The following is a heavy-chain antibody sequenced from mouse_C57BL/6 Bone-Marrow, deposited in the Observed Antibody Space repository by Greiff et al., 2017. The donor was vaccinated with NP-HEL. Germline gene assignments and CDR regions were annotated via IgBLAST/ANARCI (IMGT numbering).Heavy chain of an antibody. CDR1: GYSITSGYY. CDR3: ARGPGDYYGSSYGDY. CDR2: ISYDGSN. D-gene: IGHD1-1*01. V-gene: IGHV3-6*01. Sequence: ESGPGLVKPSQSLSLTCSVTGYSITSGYYWNWIRQFPGNKLEWMGYISYDGSNNYNPSLKNRISITRDTSKNQFFLKLNSVTTEDTATYYCARGPGDYYGSSYGDYWGQGTTLTVSS. J-gene: IGHJ2*01.